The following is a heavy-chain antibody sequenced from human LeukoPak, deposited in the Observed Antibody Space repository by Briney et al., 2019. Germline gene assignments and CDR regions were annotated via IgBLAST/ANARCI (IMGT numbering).Heavy chain of an antibody. Sequence: GASVKVSCKASGYTFSGHYIHWVRQAPGQGLEWMGWINPNSGGTNYAQKFQGRVTMTRDTSISTAYMELSRLISDDTAVYYCAREATYYYDSSGYYSKRDAFDIWGQGTMVTVSS. CDR2: INPNSGGT. CDR3: AREATYYYDSSGYYSKRDAFDI. J-gene: IGHJ3*02. V-gene: IGHV1-2*02. CDR1: GYTFSGHY. D-gene: IGHD3-22*01.